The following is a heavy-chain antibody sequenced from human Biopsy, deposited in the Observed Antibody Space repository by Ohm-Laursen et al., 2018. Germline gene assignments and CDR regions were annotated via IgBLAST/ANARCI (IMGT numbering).Heavy chain of an antibody. D-gene: IGHD1-26*01. J-gene: IGHJ3*02. CDR1: GGSISNYY. V-gene: IGHV4-4*07. CDR3: AGIVLGPTNDAFDI. Sequence: SETLSLTCTVSGGSISNYYWSWIRPAAGQGLEWIGRIYPGGGTIYNPSLNSRVIMSVDTSKNHFSLNLNSVTAADTAVYYCAGIVLGPTNDAFDIWGQGTMVTVSS. CDR2: IYPGGGT.